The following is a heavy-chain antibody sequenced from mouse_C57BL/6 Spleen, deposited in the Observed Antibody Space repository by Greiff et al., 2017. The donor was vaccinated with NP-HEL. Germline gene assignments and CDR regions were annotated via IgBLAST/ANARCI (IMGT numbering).Heavy chain of an antibody. CDR1: GYTFTSYW. Sequence: VQVVESGAELVKPGASVKLSCKASGYTFTSYWMHWVKQRHGQGLEWIGMIHPNCGSTNYNEKFKSKATLTVDKSSSTAYMQLSRLTSEDSAVDSGARGGDYGNYRDAMDYWGQGTSVTVSS. D-gene: IGHD2-1*01. J-gene: IGHJ4*01. CDR3: ARGGDYGNYRDAMDY. V-gene: IGHV1-64*01. CDR2: IHPNCGST.